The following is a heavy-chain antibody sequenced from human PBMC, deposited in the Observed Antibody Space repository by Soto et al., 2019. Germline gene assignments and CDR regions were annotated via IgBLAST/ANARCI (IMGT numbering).Heavy chain of an antibody. J-gene: IGHJ5*02. CDR3: ARVGNSSDP. CDR2: IDQGGGEK. CDR1: GFSFSTYW. D-gene: IGHD1-26*01. Sequence: EVQLVESGGGLVQPGGSLRLSCAASGFSFSTYWMGWVRQAPGKGLEWVANIDQGGGEKYYVDSVRGRCTISRDNAKHALNLQMNTLRAEDAASYYWARVGNSSDPWGQATLVSVSS. V-gene: IGHV3-7*05.